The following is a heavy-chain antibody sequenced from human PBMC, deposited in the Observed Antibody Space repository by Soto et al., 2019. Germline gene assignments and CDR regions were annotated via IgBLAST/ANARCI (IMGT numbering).Heavy chain of an antibody. CDR1: GFTFRSYE. CDR2: ISSSGTTT. D-gene: IGHD3-9*01. CDR3: ARDPALRYFDWLGYFFDY. Sequence: PGGSLRLSCAASGFTFRSYEMNWVRQAPGKGLEWISYISSSGTTTYYADSVKGRFTISRDNANNSLVLQMNSLRAEDTAVYYCARDPALRYFDWLGYFFDYWGQGTLVTVS. J-gene: IGHJ4*02. V-gene: IGHV3-48*03.